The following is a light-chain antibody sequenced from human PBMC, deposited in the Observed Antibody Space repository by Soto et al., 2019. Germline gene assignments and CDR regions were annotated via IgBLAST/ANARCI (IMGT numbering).Light chain of an antibody. V-gene: IGLV2-11*01. CDR1: SSDVGGYNY. Sequence: QSALTQPRSVSGSPGQSVTISCTGTSSDVGGYNYVSWYQQHPGKPPKLMICDVSKRPSGVPDRFSGSKSGNAASLTISGLQAEDGADYYCCSYAGSYTWVFGGGTKLTVL. CDR3: CSYAGSYTWV. J-gene: IGLJ3*02. CDR2: DVS.